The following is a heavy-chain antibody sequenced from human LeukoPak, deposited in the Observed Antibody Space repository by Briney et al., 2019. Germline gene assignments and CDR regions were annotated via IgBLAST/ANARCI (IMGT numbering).Heavy chain of an antibody. CDR3: AREAVVPAAISGAFDI. V-gene: IGHV3-21*01. J-gene: IGHJ3*02. D-gene: IGHD2-2*01. Sequence: GGSLRLSCAASGFTSSSYSMNWVRQAPGKGLEWVSSISSSSSYVYYADSVKGRFTISRDNAKNSLYLQMNSLRAEDTAVYYCAREAVVPAAISGAFDIWGQGTMVTVSS. CDR1: GFTSSSYS. CDR2: ISSSSSYV.